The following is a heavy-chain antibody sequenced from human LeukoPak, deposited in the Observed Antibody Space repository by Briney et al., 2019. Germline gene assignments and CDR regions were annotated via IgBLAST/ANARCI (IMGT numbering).Heavy chain of an antibody. CDR3: AKARQDIVVVPAALDY. D-gene: IGHD2-2*01. Sequence: GGSLRLSCAASGFTFSSYAMHWVRQAPGKGLEWVAFIRYDGSNKYYADSVKGRFTISRDNSKNTLYLQMNSLRAEDTAVYYCAKARQDIVVVPAALDYWGQGTLVTVSS. CDR2: IRYDGSNK. CDR1: GFTFSSYA. V-gene: IGHV3-30*02. J-gene: IGHJ4*02.